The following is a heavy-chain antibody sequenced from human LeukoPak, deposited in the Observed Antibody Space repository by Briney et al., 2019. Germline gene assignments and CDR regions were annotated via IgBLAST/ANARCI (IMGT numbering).Heavy chain of an antibody. J-gene: IGHJ4*02. CDR1: GYSFTSYW. V-gene: IGHV5-51*01. Sequence: GESLKISCKGSGYSFTSYWIGWVRQMPGKGLEWMGIIYPGDSDTRYSPSFQGQVTISADKSISTAYLQWSSLKASDTAMYYCARVPMVRGVIRPVGDYWGQGTLVTV. D-gene: IGHD3-10*01. CDR2: IYPGDSDT. CDR3: ARVPMVRGVIRPVGDY.